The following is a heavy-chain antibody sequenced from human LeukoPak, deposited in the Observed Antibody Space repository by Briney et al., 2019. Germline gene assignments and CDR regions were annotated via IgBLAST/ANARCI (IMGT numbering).Heavy chain of an antibody. J-gene: IGHJ4*02. CDR1: GDSMIDSNFY. D-gene: IGHD3-3*01. Sequence: SETLSLTCTVSGDSMIDSNFYWGWTRQSPQKGLEWIASIYYNGKSLYNPSLKSRVTISVDASKNQISLRLSSVAAADTAVYYCACDSFGVVRDFWGRGILVTVSS. CDR2: IYYNGKS. CDR3: ACDSFGVVRDF. V-gene: IGHV4-39*07.